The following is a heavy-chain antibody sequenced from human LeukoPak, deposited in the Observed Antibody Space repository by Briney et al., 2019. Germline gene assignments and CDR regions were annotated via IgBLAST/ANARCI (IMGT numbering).Heavy chain of an antibody. J-gene: IGHJ3*02. V-gene: IGHV4-59*01. D-gene: IGHD3-22*01. CDR3: ERDSPLGDSSGYYPSDAFDI. CDR1: GGSISSYY. CDR2: IYYSGST. Sequence: PSETLSLTCTVSGGSISSYYWSWLRQPPGKGLEWIGYIYYSGSTNYIPSLKSRVTISVDTSKNKFSLKLSSVTAADTAVYYCERDSPLGDSSGYYPSDAFDIWGRGTMVTVSS.